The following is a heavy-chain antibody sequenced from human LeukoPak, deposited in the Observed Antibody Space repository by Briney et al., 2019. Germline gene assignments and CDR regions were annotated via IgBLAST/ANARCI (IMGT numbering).Heavy chain of an antibody. J-gene: IGHJ4*02. D-gene: IGHD3-22*01. CDR2: INHSGST. CDR3: ARGSSYYYDSSGYYYSPRLDY. V-gene: IGHV4-34*01. CDR1: GGSFSGYY. Sequence: PSETLSLTCAVYGGSFSGYYWSWIRQPPGKGLEWIGEINHSGSTNYNPSLKSRVTISVDTSKNQFSLKLSSVTAADTAVYYCARGSSYYYDSSGYYYSPRLDYWGQGTQVTVSS.